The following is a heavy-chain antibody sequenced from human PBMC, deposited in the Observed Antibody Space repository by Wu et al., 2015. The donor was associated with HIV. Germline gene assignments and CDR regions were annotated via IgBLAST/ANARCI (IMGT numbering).Heavy chain of an antibody. CDR1: GYTFTDYY. J-gene: IGHJ4*02. CDR2: INPNTGGS. CDR3: ARGQFFDTSGFYYACLDY. Sequence: QVQLVQSGTEVKKPGASMKVSCKASGYTFTDYYLHWVRQAPGQGLEWMGWINPNTGGSKFAQKFQGRVTMTRDTSLSTAYMELSRLISDDTAVYYCARGQFFDTSGFYYACLDYWGQGTLATVSS. D-gene: IGHD3-22*01. V-gene: IGHV1-2*02.